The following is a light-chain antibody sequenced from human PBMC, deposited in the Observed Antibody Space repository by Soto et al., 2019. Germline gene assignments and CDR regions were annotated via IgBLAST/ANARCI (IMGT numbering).Light chain of an antibody. CDR3: QQSYSTRWT. Sequence: DIQMTQSPSSLSASVGDRVTITCRASQSISSYLNWYQQKPGKAPKLLIYASSSLQSGVPSRFSGSGSGTDFTLTISSMQPEDCATYYCQQSYSTRWTFGQGTEVEIK. CDR2: ASS. J-gene: IGKJ1*01. CDR1: QSISSY. V-gene: IGKV1-39*01.